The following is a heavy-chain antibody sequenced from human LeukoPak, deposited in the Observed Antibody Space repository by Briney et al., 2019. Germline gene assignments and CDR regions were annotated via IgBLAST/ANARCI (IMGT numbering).Heavy chain of an antibody. V-gene: IGHV3-21*01. J-gene: IGHJ4*02. CDR2: ITATSLHI. Sequence: GGSLRLSCAASGVTFSGYSMNWVRQAPGKGLEWVSAITATSLHIYYADSVKGRFTISRDNAKNSLYLQMNSLRAEDTAVYYCARDDPFDYWGQGTLVTVSS. CDR3: ARDDPFDY. CDR1: GVTFSGYS.